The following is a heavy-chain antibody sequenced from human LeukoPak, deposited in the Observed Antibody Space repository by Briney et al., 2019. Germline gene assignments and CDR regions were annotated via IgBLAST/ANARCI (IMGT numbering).Heavy chain of an antibody. V-gene: IGHV4-59*01. CDR3: ARSGYSYGADAFDI. D-gene: IGHD5-18*01. Sequence: SETLSLTCIVSGGSISSYYWSWIRQPPGKGLEWIGYIYYSGSTNYNPSLKGRVTISVDTSRTQFSLKLSSVTAADTAVYYCARSGYSYGADAFDIWGQGTMVTVSS. J-gene: IGHJ3*02. CDR2: IYYSGST. CDR1: GGSISSYY.